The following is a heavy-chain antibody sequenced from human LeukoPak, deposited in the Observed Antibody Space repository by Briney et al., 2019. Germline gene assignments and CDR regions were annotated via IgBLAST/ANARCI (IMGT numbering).Heavy chain of an antibody. CDR1: GGTFSSYA. CDR2: ISPIFGTA. V-gene: IGHV1-69*05. CDR3: GSGSYYNWFDP. D-gene: IGHD3-10*01. Sequence: ASVKVSCKASGGTFSSYAISWVRQAPGQGLEWMGRISPIFGTANYAQKFQGRVTITTDESTSTAYMELSSLRSEDTAVYYCGSGSYYNWFDPWGQGTLVTVSS. J-gene: IGHJ5*02.